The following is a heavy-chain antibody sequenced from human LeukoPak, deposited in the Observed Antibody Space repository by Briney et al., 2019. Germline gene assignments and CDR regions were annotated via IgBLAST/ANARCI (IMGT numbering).Heavy chain of an antibody. CDR1: GFTFSSYE. CDR3: ARYPDQTIPYYYYYGMDV. J-gene: IGHJ6*02. V-gene: IGHV3-48*03. Sequence: GGSLRLSCAASGFTFSSYEMNWVRQAPAKGLELVSYISSSGSTIYYADSVKGRFTISRDNAKNSLYLQMNSLRAEDTAVYYCARYPDQTIPYYYYYGMDVWGQGTTVTVSS. CDR2: ISSSGSTI. D-gene: IGHD2-2*01.